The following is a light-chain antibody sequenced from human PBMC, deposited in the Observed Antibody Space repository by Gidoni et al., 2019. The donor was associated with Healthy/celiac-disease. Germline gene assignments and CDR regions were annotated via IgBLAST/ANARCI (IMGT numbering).Light chain of an antibody. CDR3: QVWDSSTEV. CDR2: RDS. CDR1: NIGSKN. V-gene: IGLV3-9*01. Sequence: SYALTQPLSVSVALGQTARITCGGNNIGSKNVHWYQQKPGQAPGLVIYRDSNRPSGIPERFSGSNSGNTATLTISRAQAGDEADYYCQVWDSSTEVFGGGTKLTVL. J-gene: IGLJ3*02.